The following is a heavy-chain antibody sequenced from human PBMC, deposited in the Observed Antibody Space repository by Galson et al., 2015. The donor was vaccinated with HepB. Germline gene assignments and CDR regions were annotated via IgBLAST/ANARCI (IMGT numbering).Heavy chain of an antibody. V-gene: IGHV3-15*01. Sequence: SLSLSCAASGFTVSNGWRTWGRQAPGEGLEGVGRIPSKAGGGTADYAAPGKSRFTLSRDDSKNTLYLQMNSLKTEDTAVYYCIPFVRNFCSLCYWGRGTLVTVSS. CDR2: IPSKAGGGTA. D-gene: IGHD4-11*01. CDR1: GFTVSNGW. CDR3: IPFVRNFCSLCY. J-gene: IGHJ4*02.